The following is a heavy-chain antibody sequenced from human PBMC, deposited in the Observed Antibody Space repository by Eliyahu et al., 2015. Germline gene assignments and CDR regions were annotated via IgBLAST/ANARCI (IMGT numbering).Heavy chain of an antibody. CDR3: ARDTPRGQPRAFXY. CDR2: ISSSSSYI. Sequence: EVQXVESGGGLVKPGGSLXLSCAASGFTXSSYRMNWVRQAPGKGLXWVSSISSSSSYIYYADSVKGRFTISRDNAKNSLYLQMNSLRAEDTAVYYCARDTPRGQPRAFXYWGQGTLVTVSS. V-gene: IGHV3-21*01. J-gene: IGHJ4*02. CDR1: GFTXSSYR. D-gene: IGHD2-15*01.